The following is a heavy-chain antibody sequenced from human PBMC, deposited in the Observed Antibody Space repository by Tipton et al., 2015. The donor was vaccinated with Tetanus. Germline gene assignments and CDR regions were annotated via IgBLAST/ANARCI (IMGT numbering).Heavy chain of an antibody. Sequence: TLSLTCTVSGGSISSYYWSWIRQPPGKGLEWIGYIYYSGSTNYNPSLKSRVTISVDTSKNQFSLKLSSVTAADTAVYYCARSSGPHYGMDVWGQGTTVTVSS. CDR1: GGSISSYY. J-gene: IGHJ6*02. D-gene: IGHD6-25*01. CDR3: ARSSGPHYGMDV. CDR2: IYYSGST. V-gene: IGHV4-59*01.